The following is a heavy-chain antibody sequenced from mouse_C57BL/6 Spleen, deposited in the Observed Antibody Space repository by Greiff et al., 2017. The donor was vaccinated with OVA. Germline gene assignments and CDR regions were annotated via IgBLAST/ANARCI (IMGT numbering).Heavy chain of an antibody. CDR3: ASRGLFITRGYFDY. CDR1: GYTFTDYN. CDR2: INPNNGGT. J-gene: IGHJ2*01. D-gene: IGHD1-1*01. V-gene: IGHV1-22*01. Sequence: VQLKQSGPELVKPGASVKMSCKASGYTFTDYNMHWVKQSHGKSLEWIGYINPNNGGTSYNQKFKGKATLTVNKSSSTAYMELRSLTSEDSAVYYCASRGLFITRGYFDYWGQGTTLTVSS.